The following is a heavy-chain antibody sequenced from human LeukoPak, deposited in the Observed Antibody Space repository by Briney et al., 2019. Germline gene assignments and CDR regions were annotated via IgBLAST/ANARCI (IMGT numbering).Heavy chain of an antibody. CDR1: GFTFSSYG. Sequence: PGGSLRLSCAASGFTFSSYGMHWARQAPGKGLEWVAVISYDGSNKYYADSVKGRFTISRDNSKNTLYLQMNSLRAEDTAVYYCAKDKWELFSYFDYWGQGTLVTVSS. J-gene: IGHJ4*02. D-gene: IGHD1-26*01. V-gene: IGHV3-30*18. CDR2: ISYDGSNK. CDR3: AKDKWELFSYFDY.